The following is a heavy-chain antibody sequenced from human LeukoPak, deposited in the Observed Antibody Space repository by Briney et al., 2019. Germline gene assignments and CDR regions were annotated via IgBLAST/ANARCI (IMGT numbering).Heavy chain of an antibody. CDR1: GFTFSNAW. J-gene: IGHJ3*02. V-gene: IGHV3-15*01. Sequence: GGSLRLSCAASGFTFSNAWMSWVRQAPGKGLEWVGRIKSKTDGGTTDYAAPVKGRFTISRDDSKNTLYLQTNSLKTEDTAVYYCTTATGTTGSAFDIWGQGTMVTVSS. CDR2: IKSKTDGGTT. D-gene: IGHD1-1*01. CDR3: TTATGTTGSAFDI.